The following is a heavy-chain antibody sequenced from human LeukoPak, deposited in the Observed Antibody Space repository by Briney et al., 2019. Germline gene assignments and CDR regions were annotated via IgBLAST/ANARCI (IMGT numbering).Heavy chain of an antibody. CDR3: ARVEQQLSMDV. CDR1: GGSNSSGAYY. Sequence: SETLSLTCTVSGGSNSSGAYYWSWIRQHPGKGLEWIGYIYYSGSTYYNPSLKSRVTISVDTSKNQFSLKLSSVTAADTAVYYCARVEQQLSMDVWGKGTTVTVSS. D-gene: IGHD6-13*01. CDR2: IYYSGST. J-gene: IGHJ6*03. V-gene: IGHV4-31*03.